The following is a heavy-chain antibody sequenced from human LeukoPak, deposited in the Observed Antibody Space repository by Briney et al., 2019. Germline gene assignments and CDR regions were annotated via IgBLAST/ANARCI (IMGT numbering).Heavy chain of an antibody. CDR1: GGSISGSFSY. V-gene: IGHV4-39*01. J-gene: IGHJ4*02. CDR2: IYYSGST. D-gene: IGHD1-1*01. Sequence: SETLSLTCTVSGGSISGSFSYRGWIRQPPGKGLEWIGSIYYSGSTYYNPSLESRVTISVDTSKNQFSLKLTSVSAADTAVYYCARRHNWVLWGQGTLVTVSS. CDR3: ARRHNWVL.